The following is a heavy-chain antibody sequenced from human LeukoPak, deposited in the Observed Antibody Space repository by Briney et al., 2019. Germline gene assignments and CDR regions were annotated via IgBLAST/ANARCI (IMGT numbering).Heavy chain of an antibody. Sequence: SETLSLTCTVSGGSISSYYWRWIRQPPGKGLVWIGYIYYSGSTNYNPPLESRVTISVDTSKNQFSLKLSSVTAADTAVYYCARAVGFLEWLPRMGGYYYYYMDVWGKGTTVTVSS. D-gene: IGHD3-3*02. V-gene: IGHV4-59*01. CDR3: ARAVGFLEWLPRMGGYYYYYMDV. CDR1: GGSISSYY. CDR2: IYYSGST. J-gene: IGHJ6*03.